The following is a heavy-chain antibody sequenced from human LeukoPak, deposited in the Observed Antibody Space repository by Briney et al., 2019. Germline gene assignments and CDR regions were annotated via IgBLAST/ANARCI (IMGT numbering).Heavy chain of an antibody. CDR1: GYTFTHYY. V-gene: IGHV1-2*02. CDR3: ARGRRILVGDTNAGDFFDF. J-gene: IGHJ4*02. Sequence: ASVKVSCKASGYTFTHYYILWIRQAPGQGLEWMGWVNPDSGGTFYAQEFQGRVTMTRDTSISTASIQLSRLRPDDTAVYYCARGRRILVGDTNAGDFFDFWGQGTLVTVSS. CDR2: VNPDSGGT. D-gene: IGHD1-26*01.